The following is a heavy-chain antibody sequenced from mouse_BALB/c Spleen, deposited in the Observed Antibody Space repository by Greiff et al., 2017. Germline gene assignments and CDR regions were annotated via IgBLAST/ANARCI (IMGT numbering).Heavy chain of an antibody. CDR1: GFSLTSYG. J-gene: IGHJ4*01. CDR2: IWAGGST. Sequence: VHLVESGPGLVAPSQSLSITCTVSGFSLTSYGVHWVRQPPGKGLEWLGVIWAGGSTNYNSALMSRLSISKDNSKSQVFLKMNSLQTDDTAMYYCARDGYDVGGGYAMDYWGQGTSVTVSS. CDR3: ARDGYDVGGGYAMDY. V-gene: IGHV2-9*02. D-gene: IGHD2-2*01.